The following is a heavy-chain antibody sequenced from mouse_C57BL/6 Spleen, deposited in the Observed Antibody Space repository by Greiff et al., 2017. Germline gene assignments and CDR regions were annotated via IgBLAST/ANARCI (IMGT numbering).Heavy chain of an antibody. CDR1: GYTFTDYE. CDR3: TPIFDY. V-gene: IGHV1-15*01. J-gene: IGHJ2*01. CDR2: IDPDTGGT. Sequence: QVQLQQSGAELVRPGASVTLSCKASGYTFTDYEMHWVKQTPVHGLEWIGAIDPDTGGTAYNQKFKGKAILTADKSSSTAYLELRTLTSADSAVYYGTPIFDYWGQGTTLTVSS.